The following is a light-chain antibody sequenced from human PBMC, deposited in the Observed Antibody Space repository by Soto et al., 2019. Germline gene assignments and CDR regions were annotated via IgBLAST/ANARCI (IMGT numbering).Light chain of an antibody. CDR3: QEYTDWHRVT. CDR1: QSVNTN. V-gene: IGKV3-15*01. Sequence: EVVMTQSPATLSASPGERATLSCRASQSVNTNLALYQKKPVKAPTILVYAASTRATGIPDRISGSGSGTDFTLTISSQQPEDFSLDYCQEYTDWHRVTFGQGTKVEVK. CDR2: AAS. J-gene: IGKJ1*01.